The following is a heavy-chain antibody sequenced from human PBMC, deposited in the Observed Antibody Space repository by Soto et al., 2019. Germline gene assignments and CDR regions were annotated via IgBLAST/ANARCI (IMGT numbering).Heavy chain of an antibody. D-gene: IGHD3-10*01. CDR1: GYTFTSHG. CDR2: ISAYNGNT. CDR3: ERVRYYYGAGRYYIYYYGMDV. Sequence: SVKVSCTASGYTFTSHGISWVRQAPGHGLEGMGWISAYNGNTNYAQKLQGRVTMTTDTSTSTAYMELRSLRSDDTAVYYCERVRYYYGAGRYYIYYYGMDVWGQGTTVTFSS. J-gene: IGHJ6*02. V-gene: IGHV1-18*04.